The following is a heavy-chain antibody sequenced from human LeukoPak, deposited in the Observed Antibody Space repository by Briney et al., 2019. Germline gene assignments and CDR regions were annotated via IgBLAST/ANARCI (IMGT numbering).Heavy chain of an antibody. CDR3: ARAPRGGNSNFDY. CDR2: IIPIFGTA. V-gene: IGHV1-69*13. D-gene: IGHD4-23*01. Sequence: SVKVSCKASGYTFTSYAMNWVRQAPGQGLEWMGGIIPIFGTANYAQKFQGRVTITADESTSTAYMELSSLRSEDTAVYYCARAPRGGNSNFDYWGQGTLVTVSS. CDR1: GYTFTSYA. J-gene: IGHJ4*02.